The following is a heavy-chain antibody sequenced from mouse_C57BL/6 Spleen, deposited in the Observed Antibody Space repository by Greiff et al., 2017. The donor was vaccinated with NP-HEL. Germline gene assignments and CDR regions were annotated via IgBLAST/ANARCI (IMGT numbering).Heavy chain of an antibody. Sequence: VHVKQSGAELVRPGASVTLSCKASGYPFPDYEMHWVKQTPVHGLEWIGAIDPETGGTAYNQKFKGKAILTADKSSSTAYMELRSLTSEDSAVYYCTYYYYGSKGYAMDYWGQGTSVTVSS. CDR1: GYPFPDYE. J-gene: IGHJ4*01. D-gene: IGHD1-1*01. CDR2: IDPETGGT. V-gene: IGHV1-15*01. CDR3: TYYYYGSKGYAMDY.